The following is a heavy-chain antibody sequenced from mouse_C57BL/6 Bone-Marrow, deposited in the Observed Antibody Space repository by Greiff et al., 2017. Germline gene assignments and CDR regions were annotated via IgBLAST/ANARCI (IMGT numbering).Heavy chain of an antibody. CDR3: ARTHRSLTGPGYWYFDV. CDR1: GYTFTSYD. V-gene: IGHV1-85*01. CDR2: IYPRDGST. Sequence: QVQLQQSGPELVKPGASVKLSCKASGYTFTSYDINWVKQRPGQGLEWIGWIYPRDGSTKYNEKFKGKATLTVDTSSSTAYMELHSLTSEDSAFYFCARTHRSLTGPGYWYFDVWGTGTTVTVSS. D-gene: IGHD4-1*01. J-gene: IGHJ1*03.